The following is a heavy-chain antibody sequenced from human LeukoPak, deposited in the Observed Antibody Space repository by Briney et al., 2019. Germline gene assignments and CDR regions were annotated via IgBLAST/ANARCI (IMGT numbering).Heavy chain of an antibody. CDR1: GFTFSSYA. D-gene: IGHD3-10*01. CDR2: IKQDGTEK. CDR3: ARSPGKGGEYYYYYMDV. V-gene: IGHV3-7*01. Sequence: GGSLRLSCAASGFTFSSYAMSWVRQAPGKGLEWVANIKQDGTEKYYVDSVKGRFTISRDNAKNSLYLQMNSLRAEDTAVYYCARSPGKGGEYYYYYMDVWGKGTTVTVSS. J-gene: IGHJ6*03.